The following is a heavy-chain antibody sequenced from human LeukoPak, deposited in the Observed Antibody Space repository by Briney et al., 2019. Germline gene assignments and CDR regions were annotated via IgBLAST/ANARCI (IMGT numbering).Heavy chain of an antibody. J-gene: IGHJ4*02. V-gene: IGHV4-4*02. CDR1: GDSISSSNW. Sequence: KASETLPLTCAVSGDSISSSNWWTWVRQPPGKGLEWIGEIYHSGNTNYNPSLKSRVTMSVDKSKNQFSLNLNSVTAADTAVYYCARNGGNSDFDYWGQGTLVTVSS. CDR3: ARNGGNSDFDY. CDR2: IYHSGNT. D-gene: IGHD4-23*01.